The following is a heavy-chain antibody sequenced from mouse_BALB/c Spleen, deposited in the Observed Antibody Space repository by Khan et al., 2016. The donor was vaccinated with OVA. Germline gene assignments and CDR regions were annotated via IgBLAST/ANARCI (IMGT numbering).Heavy chain of an antibody. D-gene: IGHD2-3*01. CDR2: VSSGGSYT. CDR1: GFTFNKYA. Sequence: EVELVESGGGLVKPGGSLKLSCAASGFTFNKYAMSWVRQIPEKRLEWVATVSSGGSYTHYPDRVKGRFTISRANAKNTLYLQMSSLRSEDTAMYYCARQGGIYDGPFDYWGQGTTLTVSS. V-gene: IGHV5-9-3*01. CDR3: ARQGGIYDGPFDY. J-gene: IGHJ2*01.